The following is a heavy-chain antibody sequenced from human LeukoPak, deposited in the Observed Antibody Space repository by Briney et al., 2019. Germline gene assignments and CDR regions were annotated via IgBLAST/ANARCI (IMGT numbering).Heavy chain of an antibody. Sequence: PGGSLRLSCAASGFTLSDYYMSWIRQAPGKGPEWISHISSSGNTKYYADSVKGRFTISRDNAKNSLYLQMNSLRAEDTAVYYCARALWSGPVYYGMDVWGQGTTVTVSS. CDR1: GFTLSDYY. CDR3: ARALWSGPVYYGMDV. CDR2: ISSSGNTK. V-gene: IGHV3-11*04. J-gene: IGHJ6*02. D-gene: IGHD3-10*01.